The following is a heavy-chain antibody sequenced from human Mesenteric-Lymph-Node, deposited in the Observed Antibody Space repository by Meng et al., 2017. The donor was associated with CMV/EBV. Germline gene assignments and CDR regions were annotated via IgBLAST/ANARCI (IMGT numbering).Heavy chain of an antibody. CDR2: IIPSFETT. CDR1: GGTFSSYA. Sequence: SVKVSCKASGGTFSSYAISWVRQVPGQGLEWMGGIIPSFETTNYAQKFQGRVTITMDESTNTAYMELSSRRSEDTAVYYCARGGGYDSESWFDPWGQGTLVTVSS. J-gene: IGHJ5*02. V-gene: IGHV1-69*05. CDR3: ARGGGYDSESWFDP. D-gene: IGHD5-12*01.